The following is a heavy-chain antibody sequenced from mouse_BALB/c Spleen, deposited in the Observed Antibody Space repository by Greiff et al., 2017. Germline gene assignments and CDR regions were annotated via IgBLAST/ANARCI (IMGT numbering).Heavy chain of an antibody. CDR1: GFTFSSFG. V-gene: IGHV5-17*02. D-gene: IGHD2-9*01. J-gene: IGHJ3*01. Sequence: EVHLVESGGGLVQPGGSRKLSCAASGFTFSSFGMHWVRQAPEKGLEWVAYISSGSSTIYYADTVKGRFTISRDNPKNTLFLQMTSLRSEDTAMYYCARASSYYGYDGFAYWGQGTLVTVSA. CDR3: ARASSYYGYDGFAY. CDR2: ISSGSSTI.